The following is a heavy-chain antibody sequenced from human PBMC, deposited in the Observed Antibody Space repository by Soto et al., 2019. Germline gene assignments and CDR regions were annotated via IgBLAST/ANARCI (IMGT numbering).Heavy chain of an antibody. D-gene: IGHD5-12*01. CDR1: GGTFSSYA. CDR2: IIPIFGTA. CDR3: ARAGNIVANEGNDGMDV. J-gene: IGHJ6*02. Sequence: QVQLVQSGAEVKKPGSSVKVSCKASGGTFSSYAISWVRQAPGQGLEWMGGIIPIFGTANYAQKFQGRVTITADESTSTAYMELSSLRSEDTAVYYCARAGNIVANEGNDGMDVWGQGTTVTVSS. V-gene: IGHV1-69*01.